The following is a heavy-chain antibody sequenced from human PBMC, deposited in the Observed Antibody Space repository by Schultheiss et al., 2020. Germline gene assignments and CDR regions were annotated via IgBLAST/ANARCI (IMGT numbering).Heavy chain of an antibody. CDR2: MNPNSGNT. CDR3: ATSPQKVGATTFTFGMDV. V-gene: IGHV1-8*02. CDR1: GYTFTGYY. J-gene: IGHJ6*02. D-gene: IGHD1-26*01. Sequence: ASVKVSCKASGYTFTGYYMHWVRQATGQGLEWMGWMNPNSGNTGYAQKFQGRVTMTEDTSTDTAYMELSSLRSEDTAVYYCATSPQKVGATTFTFGMDVWGQGTTVTVSS.